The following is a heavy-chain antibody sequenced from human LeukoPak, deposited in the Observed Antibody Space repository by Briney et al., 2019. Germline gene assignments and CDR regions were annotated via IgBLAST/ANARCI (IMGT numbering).Heavy chain of an antibody. CDR2: IYHSGST. D-gene: IGHD4-17*01. CDR3: ARGRPKCSQLRCLRGGCFDY. CDR1: GYSISSGYY. Sequence: PSETLSLTCTVSGYSISSGYYWGWIRQPPGKGLEWIGSIYHSGSTYYNPSLKSRVTISVDTSKSQFSLKLSSVTAADTAVYYCARGRPKCSQLRCLRGGCFDYWGQGTLVTVSS. J-gene: IGHJ4*02. V-gene: IGHV4-38-2*02.